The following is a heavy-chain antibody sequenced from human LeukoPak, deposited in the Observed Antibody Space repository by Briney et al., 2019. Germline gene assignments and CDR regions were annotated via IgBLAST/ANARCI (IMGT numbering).Heavy chain of an antibody. CDR2: IIPIFGTA. D-gene: IGHD6-25*01. CDR1: GGTFSSYA. J-gene: IGHJ5*02. CDR3: ARDLSRDYRTGWLFDL. Sequence: GASVKVSCKASGGTFSSYAISWVRQAPGQGLEWMGGIIPIFGTANYAQKFQGRVTITADESTSTAYMELSSLRSEDTAVYYCARDLSRDYRTGWLFDLWGQGTLVTVSS. V-gene: IGHV1-69*13.